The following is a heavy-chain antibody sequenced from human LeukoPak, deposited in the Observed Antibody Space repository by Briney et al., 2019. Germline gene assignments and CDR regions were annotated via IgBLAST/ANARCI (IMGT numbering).Heavy chain of an antibody. CDR3: AGDDYGDYAADY. D-gene: IGHD4-17*01. V-gene: IGHV3-21*01. J-gene: IGHJ4*02. CDR1: GFTFSSYS. CDR2: ISSSSSYI. Sequence: GGSLRLSCAASGFTFSSYSMNWVRQAPGKGLEWVSSISSSSSYIYYADSVKGRFTISRDNAKNSLYLQMNSLRAEDTAVYYCAGDDYGDYAADYWGQGTLVTVSS.